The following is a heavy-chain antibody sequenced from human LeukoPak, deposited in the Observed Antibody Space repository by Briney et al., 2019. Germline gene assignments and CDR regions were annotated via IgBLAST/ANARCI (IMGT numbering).Heavy chain of an antibody. D-gene: IGHD6-6*01. CDR2: IYYSGST. Sequence: SETLALTCTVSCGSVTGGTYYWSWLRPPPGKGLEWIGYIYYSGSTNYNPSLKSRVTISVDTSKNQFSLKLSSVTAADTAVYYCARQKGDSSSSPDYWGQGTLVTVSS. CDR3: ARQKGDSSSSPDY. CDR1: CGSVTGGTYY. J-gene: IGHJ4*02. V-gene: IGHV4-61*01.